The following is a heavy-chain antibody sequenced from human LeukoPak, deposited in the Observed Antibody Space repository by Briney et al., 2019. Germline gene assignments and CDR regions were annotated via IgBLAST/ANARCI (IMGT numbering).Heavy chain of an antibody. CDR1: GFIFKDYY. CDR3: ARDHYGDYLPNHGFDP. D-gene: IGHD4-17*01. Sequence: GGSLSLLCAACGFIFKDYYMIWLRQARGKALVGVSYISCSGCPIYYADSVNRRYTISRDNAKNSLYLQMNSLRAEDTAVYYCARDHYGDYLPNHGFDPWGQRTLVTVSS. CDR2: ISCSGCPI. J-gene: IGHJ5*02. V-gene: IGHV3-11*01.